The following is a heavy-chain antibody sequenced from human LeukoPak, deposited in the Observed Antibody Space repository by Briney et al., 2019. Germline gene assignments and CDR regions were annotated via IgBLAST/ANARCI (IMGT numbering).Heavy chain of an antibody. CDR1: GYSFTSYW. D-gene: IGHD6-19*01. J-gene: IGHJ4*02. CDR3: ARLRGIAVAGTWFDY. CDR2: IYPGDSDT. V-gene: IGHV5-51*01. Sequence: GESLKISCKGSGYSFTSYWIGWVRPMPGKGLEWMGIIYPGDSDTRYSPSFQGQVTISADKSISTAYLQWSSLKASDTAMYYCARLRGIAVAGTWFDYWGQGTLDTVSS.